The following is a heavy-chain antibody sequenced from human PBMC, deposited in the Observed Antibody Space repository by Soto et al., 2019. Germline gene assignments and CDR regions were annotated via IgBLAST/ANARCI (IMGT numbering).Heavy chain of an antibody. CDR3: ARGARAAREGYYYGMDV. D-gene: IGHD6-6*01. Sequence: GGSLRLSCAASGFTFSSYEMNWVRQAPGKRLEWVSYISSSGSTIYYADSVKGRFTISRDNAKNSLYLQMNSLRAEDTAVYYCARGARAAREGYYYGMDVWGQGXTVTVYS. J-gene: IGHJ6*02. V-gene: IGHV3-48*03. CDR2: ISSSGSTI. CDR1: GFTFSSYE.